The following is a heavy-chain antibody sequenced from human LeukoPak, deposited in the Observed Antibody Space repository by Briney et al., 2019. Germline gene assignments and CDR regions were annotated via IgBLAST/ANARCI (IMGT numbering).Heavy chain of an antibody. CDR1: GGYISCGGYS. D-gene: IGHD2-2*01. CDR2: IYHSGST. J-gene: IGHJ4*02. CDR3: ARESGVPAAIDY. V-gene: IGHV4-30-2*01. Sequence: PSQTLSLTCAVSGGYISCGGYSWRWLRPPPRKGLVWIGYIYHSGSTYYNPSLKSRVTISVDRSKNQFSLKLSSVTAADTAVYYCARESGVPAAIDYWGQGTLVTVSS.